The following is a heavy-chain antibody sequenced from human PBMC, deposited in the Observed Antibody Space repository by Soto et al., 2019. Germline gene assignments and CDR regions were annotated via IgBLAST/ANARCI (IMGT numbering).Heavy chain of an antibody. CDR2: IYPGDSDT. J-gene: IGHJ6*02. V-gene: IGHV5-51*01. D-gene: IGHD3-3*01. CDR3: ARSSSYDFWSGYHLTYYYYGMDV. CDR1: GYSFTSYW. Sequence: PGESLKISCKGSGYSFTSYWIGWVRQMPGKGLEWMGIIYPGDSDTRYSPSFQGQVTISADKSISTAYLQWSSLKASDTAMYYCARSSSYDFWSGYHLTYYYYGMDVWGQGTTVTVSS.